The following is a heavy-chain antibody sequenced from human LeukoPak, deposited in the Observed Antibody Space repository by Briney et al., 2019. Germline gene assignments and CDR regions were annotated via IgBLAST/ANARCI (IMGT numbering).Heavy chain of an antibody. CDR1: GFNLSSYS. CDR3: ARISRSHDYDY. J-gene: IGHJ4*02. Sequence: GGSLRLSCAASGFNLSSYSMHWVRQAPGKGLEYVSAISSYGGSTYYANSVKDRFTISRDNSKNTVYLQMGSLRTEDMAVYYCARISRSHDYDYWGQGTLVTVLS. CDR2: ISSYGGST. V-gene: IGHV3-64*01. D-gene: IGHD6-6*01.